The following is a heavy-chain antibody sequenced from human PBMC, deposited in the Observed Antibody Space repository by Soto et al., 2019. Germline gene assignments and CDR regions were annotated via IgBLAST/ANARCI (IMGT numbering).Heavy chain of an antibody. V-gene: IGHV4-59*01. CDR2: IYYSGST. J-gene: IGHJ4*02. CDR1: GGSISSYY. CDR3: ARRADYFDY. D-gene: IGHD6-19*01. Sequence: QVQLQESGPGLVKPSETLSLTCTVSGGSISSYYWSWIRQPPGKGLEWIGYIYYSGSTNYNPSLKSRVTISVDTSKNQFSLKLSSVTAADTAVYYCARRADYFDYWGQGTLVTVSS.